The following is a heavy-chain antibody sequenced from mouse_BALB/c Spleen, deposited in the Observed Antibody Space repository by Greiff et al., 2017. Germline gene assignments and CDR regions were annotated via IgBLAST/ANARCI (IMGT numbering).Heavy chain of an antibody. J-gene: IGHJ3*01. V-gene: IGHV5-17*02. Sequence: EVQLVESGGGLVQPGGSRKLSCAASGFTFSSIGMHWVRQAPEKGLEWVAYISSGSSTIYYADTVKGRFTISRDNPKNTLFLQMTSLRSEDTAMYYCARSAYYGSSYAWFAYWGQGTLVTVSA. CDR2: ISSGSSTI. D-gene: IGHD1-1*01. CDR3: ARSAYYGSSYAWFAY. CDR1: GFTFSSIG.